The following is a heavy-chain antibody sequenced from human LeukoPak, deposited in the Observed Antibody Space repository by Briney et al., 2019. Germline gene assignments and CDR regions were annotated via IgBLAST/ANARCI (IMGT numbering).Heavy chain of an antibody. CDR2: ISSSSSTI. Sequence: GGSLRLSCAASGFTFSSYSMNWVRQAPGKGLEWVSYISSSSSTIYYADSVKGRFTISRDNAKNSLYLQMNSLRDEDTAVYYCARDLSYGDQNPFDYWAREPWSPSPQ. D-gene: IGHD4-17*01. CDR3: ARDLSYGDQNPFDY. CDR1: GFTFSSYS. J-gene: IGHJ4*02. V-gene: IGHV3-48*02.